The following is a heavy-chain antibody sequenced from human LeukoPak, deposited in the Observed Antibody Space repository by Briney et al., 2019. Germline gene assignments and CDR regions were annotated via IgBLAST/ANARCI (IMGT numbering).Heavy chain of an antibody. CDR2: INPSGGST. J-gene: IGHJ4*02. D-gene: IGHD4-17*01. CDR3: ARGPIIMTTVTTTADSY. CDR1: GYTFTSYY. V-gene: IGHV1-46*01. Sequence: ASVKVSCKASGYTFTSYYMHWVRQAPGQGLEWMGIINPSGGSTSHAQKFQGRVTITRDTSTSTVYMELSSLRSEDTAVYYCARGPIIMTTVTTTADSYWGQGTLVTVSS.